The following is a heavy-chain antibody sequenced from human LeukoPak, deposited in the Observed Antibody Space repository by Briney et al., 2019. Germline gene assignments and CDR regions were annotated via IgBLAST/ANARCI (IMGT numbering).Heavy chain of an antibody. D-gene: IGHD5-18*01. CDR2: ISSSVSSM. J-gene: IGHJ6*02. CDR3: TRRGCSTYGMDV. CDR1: GFTFSDYY. Sequence: GGSLRLSCAASGFTFSDYYTSWIRQAPGKGLEWVSYISSSVSSMWYADSVKGRFTISRDNAKSSQYLQMNSLRAEDTAVYYCTRRGCSTYGMDVWGQGTTVTVSS. V-gene: IGHV3-11*01.